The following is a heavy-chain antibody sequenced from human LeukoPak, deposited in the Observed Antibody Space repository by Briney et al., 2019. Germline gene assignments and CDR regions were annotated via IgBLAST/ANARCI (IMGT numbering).Heavy chain of an antibody. CDR1: GGSVSSGSYH. CDR2: IYYSGST. CDR3: ARDQGYSYGADAFDI. Sequence: SETLSLTCTVSGGSVSSGSYHWSWIRQPPGKGLEWIGYIYYSGSTNYNPSLKSRVTISVDTSKNQFSLKLSSVTAADTAVYYCARDQGYSYGADAFDIWGQGTMVTVSS. J-gene: IGHJ3*02. V-gene: IGHV4-61*01. D-gene: IGHD5-18*01.